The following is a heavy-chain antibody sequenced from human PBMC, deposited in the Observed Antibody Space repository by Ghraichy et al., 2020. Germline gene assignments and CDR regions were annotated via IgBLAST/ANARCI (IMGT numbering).Heavy chain of an antibody. CDR1: GGSFSGYY. D-gene: IGHD3-22*01. V-gene: IGHV4-34*01. CDR2: INHSGST. J-gene: IGHJ4*02. CDR3: ARGRPYYYDSSGYYYSFDY. Sequence: SQTLSLTCAVYGGSFSGYYWSWIRQPPGKGLEWIGEINHSGSTNYNPSLKSRVTISVDTSKNQFSLKLSSVTAADTAVYYCARGRPYYYDSSGYYYSFDYWGQGTLVTGSS.